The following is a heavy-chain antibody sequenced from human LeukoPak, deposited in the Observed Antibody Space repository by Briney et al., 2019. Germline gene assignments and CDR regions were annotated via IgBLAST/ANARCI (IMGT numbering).Heavy chain of an antibody. CDR2: ILPIFGTA. CDR3: ARVWDMATINGFDP. CDR1: GGTFSSYA. Sequence: SVKLSCKASGGTFSSYAISWVRQAPGQGLEWMGGILPIFGTANYAQKFQGRVTITAAESTSTAYMELSSLRSEDAALYYCARVWDMATINGFDPWGQGTLVTVSS. J-gene: IGHJ5*02. D-gene: IGHD5-24*01. V-gene: IGHV1-69*13.